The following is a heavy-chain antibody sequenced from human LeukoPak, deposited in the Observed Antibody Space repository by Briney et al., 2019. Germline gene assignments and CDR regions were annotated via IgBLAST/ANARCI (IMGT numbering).Heavy chain of an antibody. D-gene: IGHD6-19*01. J-gene: IGHJ6*02. V-gene: IGHV3-48*04. CDR3: ARSSSGWSPRCGMDV. CDR2: ISRSGSTI. CDR1: GFTFSSYN. Sequence: GGSLRLSCAASGFTFSSYNMNWVRQGPGKGLEWVAYISRSGSTIYYADSVKGRFTISRDNAKTSLYLQMNSLRAEDTAVYYCARSSSGWSPRCGMDVWGQGTTVTVSS.